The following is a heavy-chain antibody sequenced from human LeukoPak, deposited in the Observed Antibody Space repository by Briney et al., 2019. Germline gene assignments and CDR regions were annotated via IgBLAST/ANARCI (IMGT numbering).Heavy chain of an antibody. Sequence: SETLSLTCAVSGGTFSGYYWSWIRQPPGQGLEWIGEINHSGSTTYNPSLKSRVTISVDTSKNQFSLKLSSVTAADTAVYYCARGSGWYGLDYWGQGTLVTVSS. CDR3: ARGSGWYGLDY. CDR2: INHSGST. V-gene: IGHV4-34*01. CDR1: GGTFSGYY. D-gene: IGHD6-19*01. J-gene: IGHJ4*02.